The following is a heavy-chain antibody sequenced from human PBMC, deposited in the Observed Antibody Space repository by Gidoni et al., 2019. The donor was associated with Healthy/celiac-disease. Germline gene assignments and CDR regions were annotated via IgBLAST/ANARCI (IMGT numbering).Heavy chain of an antibody. V-gene: IGHV3-53*01. CDR3: ARDTGGYFDY. CDR2: IYSGGST. D-gene: IGHD1-1*01. J-gene: IGHJ4*02. Sequence: EVQLVESGGGWIQPGGSLRLSCAASGFTVSSNYMSWVRQASGKGLEWVAVIYSGGSTYYADSVKGRVTISRDKSKNTLYLQMNSLRAEDTAVYYCARDTGGYFDYWGQGTLVTVSS. CDR1: GFTVSSNY.